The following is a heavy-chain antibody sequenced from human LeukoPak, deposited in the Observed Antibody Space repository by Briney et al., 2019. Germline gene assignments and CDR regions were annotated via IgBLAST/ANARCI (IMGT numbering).Heavy chain of an antibody. CDR1: GFTFSSYA. CDR3: AKDLCSGGSCYTFDY. Sequence: GGSLRLSCAASGFTFSSYAMSWVRQAPGKGLEWVSAISGSGGSTYYADSVKGRFTISRDNSKNSLYLQMNSLRAEDMALYYCAKDLCSGGSCYTFDYWGQGTLVTVSS. J-gene: IGHJ4*02. V-gene: IGHV3-23*01. CDR2: ISGSGGST. D-gene: IGHD2-15*01.